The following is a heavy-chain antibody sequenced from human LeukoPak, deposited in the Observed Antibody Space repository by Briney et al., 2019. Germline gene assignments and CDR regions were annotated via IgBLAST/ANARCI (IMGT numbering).Heavy chain of an antibody. CDR1: GFTFTTYS. CDR3: ARGHTAVTRHFDF. J-gene: IGHJ4*02. CDR2: ISSGSSAI. Sequence: TGGSLRLSCEASGFTFTTYSMTWVRQAPGKGLEWVSIISSGSSAIFSADALKGRFTISRDDAKNLLYLDMNSLRAEDTAVYYCARGHTAVTRHFDFWGQGTLVTVSS. V-gene: IGHV3-21*01. D-gene: IGHD4-17*01.